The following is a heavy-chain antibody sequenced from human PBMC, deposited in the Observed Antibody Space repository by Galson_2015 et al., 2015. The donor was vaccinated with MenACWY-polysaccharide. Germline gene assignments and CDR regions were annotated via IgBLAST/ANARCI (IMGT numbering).Heavy chain of an antibody. J-gene: IGHJ3*02. CDR2: IYHSGST. CDR3: VSSSGYHDAFDI. Sequence: ETLSLTCAVSGGSISSSNWWSWVRQPPGKGLEWIGEIYHSGSTDYNPSLKSRVTISVDKSKNQFSLKLSSVTAADTAVYYCVSSSGYHDAFDIWGQGTMVTVSS. CDR1: GGSISSSNW. V-gene: IGHV4-4*02. D-gene: IGHD3-22*01.